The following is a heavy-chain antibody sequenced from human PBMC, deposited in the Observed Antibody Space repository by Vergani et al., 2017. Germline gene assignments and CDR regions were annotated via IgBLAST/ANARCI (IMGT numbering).Heavy chain of an antibody. J-gene: IGHJ4*02. CDR2: IHNRGKT. D-gene: IGHD2-2*02. CDR1: GYSIGSGFY. V-gene: IGHV4-38-2*01. Sequence: QVRLEESGPGLVKPSETLSLTCSVSGYSIGSGFYWAWIRQSPGEGLQWLTSIHNRGKTYHNPSLKSRGTVSVDDSRNLFSLRLNSVTGADTAVYYCATIGYRRWGYYFDYWGQGILVTVSS. CDR3: ATIGYRRWGYYFDY.